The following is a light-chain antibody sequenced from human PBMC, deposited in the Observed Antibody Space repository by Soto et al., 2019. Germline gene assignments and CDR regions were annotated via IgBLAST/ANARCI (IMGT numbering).Light chain of an antibody. Sequence: EIVMTQSPATLSVSPGERATLSCRASQSVSGNLAWYQQKPGQARRLLIYDTSSRATAIPARFSGSGSGTEFTLTISSLQSEDFAVYYCQQYSKWPTFGQGTRLEIK. V-gene: IGKV3-15*01. CDR1: QSVSGN. J-gene: IGKJ5*01. CDR2: DTS. CDR3: QQYSKWPT.